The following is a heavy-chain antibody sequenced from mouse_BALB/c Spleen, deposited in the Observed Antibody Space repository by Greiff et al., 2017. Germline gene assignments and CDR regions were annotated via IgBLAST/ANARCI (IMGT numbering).Heavy chain of an antibody. CDR3: ARGSSGYVAWFAY. Sequence: EVKLQESGGGLVQPGGSRKLSCAASGFTFSSFGMHWVRQAPEKGLEWVAYISSGSSTIYYADTVKGRFTISRDNPKNTLFLQMTSLRSEDTAMYYCARGSSGYVAWFAYWGQGTLVTVSA. CDR1: GFTFSSFG. J-gene: IGHJ3*01. CDR2: ISSGSSTI. D-gene: IGHD3-1*01. V-gene: IGHV5-17*02.